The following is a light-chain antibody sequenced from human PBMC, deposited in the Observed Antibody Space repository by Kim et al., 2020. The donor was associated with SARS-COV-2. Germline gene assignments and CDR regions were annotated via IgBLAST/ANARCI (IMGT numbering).Light chain of an antibody. V-gene: IGKV3-11*01. J-gene: IGKJ4*01. CDR2: DAS. CDR3: QQRSNWPLT. CDR1: QSVSSA. Sequence: PGEQPTHSDRASQSVSSALAWYQQRPCQAPRLLLYDASNRATGIPPRFSGSGSGTDFTLTISSLEPEDFAIYYCQQRSNWPLTFGGGTKVDIK.